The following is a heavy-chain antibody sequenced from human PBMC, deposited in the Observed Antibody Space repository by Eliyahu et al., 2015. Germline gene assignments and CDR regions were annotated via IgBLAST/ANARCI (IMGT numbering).Heavy chain of an antibody. CDR1: GFSFXKYS. CDR2: ISSGSSTI. D-gene: IGHD3-3*01. Sequence: EVQLVESGGGLVQPGGSLRLSCSASGFSFXKYSMNWVRQGPGKGLEWVSYISSGSSTIYYADSVKGRFIISRDDAKNSLYLQMNSLRDEDTAVYYCARDSDISIFGLDPFDIWGQGTMVTVSS. V-gene: IGHV3-48*02. CDR3: ARDSDISIFGLDPFDI. J-gene: IGHJ3*02.